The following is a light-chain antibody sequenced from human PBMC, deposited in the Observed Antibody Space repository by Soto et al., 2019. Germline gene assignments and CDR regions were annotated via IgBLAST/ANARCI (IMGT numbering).Light chain of an antibody. CDR2: GNT. CDR1: SSNIGAGYD. CDR3: QSYDSSLSGYV. Sequence: QSVLTQPPSVSGAPGQRVTIPCTGSSSNIGAGYDVHWYQQLPGTAPKLLMYGNTNRPSGVPDRFSGSKSGTSASLAITGLQAEDEADYYCQSYDSSLSGYVFGTGTKLTVL. J-gene: IGLJ1*01. V-gene: IGLV1-40*01.